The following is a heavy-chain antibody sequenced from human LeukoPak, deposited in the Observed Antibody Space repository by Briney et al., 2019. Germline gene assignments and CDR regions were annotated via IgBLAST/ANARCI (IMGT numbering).Heavy chain of an antibody. CDR1: GFTFSNAW. CDR3: TTDHERGY. Sequence: PGGSLRLSCAASGFTFSNAWMSWVRQAPGKGLEWVGRINTKTDGGTTDYAAPVKARFTISRDDSKNTLYLQMNSLKTEDTAVYYCTTDHERGYWGQGTLVTVYS. V-gene: IGHV3-15*01. J-gene: IGHJ4*02. CDR2: INTKTDGGTT.